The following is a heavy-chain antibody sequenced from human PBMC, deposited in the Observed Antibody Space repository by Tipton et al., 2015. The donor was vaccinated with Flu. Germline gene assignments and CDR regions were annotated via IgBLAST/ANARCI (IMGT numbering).Heavy chain of an antibody. V-gene: IGHV3-48*02. CDR1: GFTFSSYS. CDR3: ARDGGSSQYFVC. CDR2: ISSSSSSI. J-gene: IGHJ4*02. Sequence: SLRLSCAASGFTFSSYSMNWFRQAPGKGLECVSYISSSSSSIYYADSVKGRFTVSRDNAKNSLSLQMNSLRDEDTAVYYCARDGGSSQYFVCWGQGTLVSVSS. D-gene: IGHD1-26*01.